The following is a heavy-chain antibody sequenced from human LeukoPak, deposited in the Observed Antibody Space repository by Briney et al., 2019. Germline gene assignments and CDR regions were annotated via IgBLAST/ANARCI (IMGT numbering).Heavy chain of an antibody. CDR2: VNRDGSET. CDR3: ARNNGMDV. Sequence: GGSLRLSCAASGFTFSSYGMHWVRQVPGRGPEWVANVNRDGSETYYLDSVKGRFTISKDNAKNSLYLQMNSLRAEDTALYHCARNNGMDVWGQGTTVIVSS. J-gene: IGHJ6*02. CDR1: GFTFSSYG. V-gene: IGHV3-7*03.